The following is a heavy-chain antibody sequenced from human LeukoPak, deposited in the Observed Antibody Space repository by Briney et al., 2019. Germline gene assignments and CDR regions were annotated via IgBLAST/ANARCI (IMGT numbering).Heavy chain of an antibody. J-gene: IGHJ3*02. CDR2: IYYSGSA. CDR3: ARDLVTVTKGFDI. CDR1: GGSISSHY. Sequence: SETLSLTCTVSGGSISSHYGSWIRQPPGKGLEWIGYIYYSGSANYNPSLKSRVTISVDTSKNQFSLKLSSVTAADTAVYYCARDLVTVTKGFDIWGQGTMVSVSS. V-gene: IGHV4-59*11. D-gene: IGHD4-17*01.